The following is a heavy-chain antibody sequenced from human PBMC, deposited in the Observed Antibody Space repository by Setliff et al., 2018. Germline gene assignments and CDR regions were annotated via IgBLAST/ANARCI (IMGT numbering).Heavy chain of an antibody. V-gene: IGHV4-34*01. Sequence: SETLSLTCAVYGGSFSGYYWTWIRQPPGKGLEWIGEINHSGSSNYNPSLKSRVTISVDTSKNQFSLNLSSVTAADTAVYYCATLTGDRGVDYWGQGRLVTVSS. D-gene: IGHD7-27*01. CDR1: GGSFSGYY. J-gene: IGHJ4*02. CDR3: ATLTGDRGVDY. CDR2: INHSGSS.